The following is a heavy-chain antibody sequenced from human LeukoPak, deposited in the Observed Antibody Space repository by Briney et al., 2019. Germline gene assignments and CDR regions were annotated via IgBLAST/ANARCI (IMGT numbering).Heavy chain of an antibody. V-gene: IGHV4-39*01. CDR2: IYYSGST. J-gene: IGHJ4*02. CDR1: GGSICSSSYY. D-gene: IGHD5-18*01. Sequence: SETLSLTCTVSGGSICSSSYYWGWIRQPPGKGLEWIGSIYYSGSTYYNPSLKSRVTISVDTSKNQFSLKLSSVTAADTAVYYCARPARGYRSNFDYWGQGTLVTVSS. CDR3: ARPARGYRSNFDY.